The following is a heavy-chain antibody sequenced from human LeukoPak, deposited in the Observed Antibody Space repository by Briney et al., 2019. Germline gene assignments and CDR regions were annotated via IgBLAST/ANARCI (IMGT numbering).Heavy chain of an antibody. CDR2: IYYSGST. J-gene: IGHJ3*02. CDR1: GGSISSSSYY. V-gene: IGHV4-39*01. D-gene: IGHD2-15*01. CDR3: ATASPVVAAVNIHAFDI. Sequence: PSETLSLTCTVSGGSISSSSYYWGWIRQPPGKGLEWIGSIYYSGSTYYNPSLKSGVPISVDTSKNQFSLKLSSVTAADTAVYYCATASPVVAAVNIHAFDIWGQGTMVTVSS.